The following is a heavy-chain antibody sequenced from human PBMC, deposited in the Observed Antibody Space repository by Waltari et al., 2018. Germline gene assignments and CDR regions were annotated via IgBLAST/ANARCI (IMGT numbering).Heavy chain of an antibody. CDR1: GGSISSYY. J-gene: IGHJ4*02. Sequence: QVQLQESGPGLVKPSATLSLTCTVSGGSISSYYWSWIRQPPGKGLEWIGYIYYSGSTNYNPSLKSRVTISVDTSKNQFSLKLSSVTAADTAVYYCARESSWGINYWGQGTLVTVSS. CDR2: IYYSGST. CDR3: ARESSWGINY. D-gene: IGHD6-13*01. V-gene: IGHV4-59*01.